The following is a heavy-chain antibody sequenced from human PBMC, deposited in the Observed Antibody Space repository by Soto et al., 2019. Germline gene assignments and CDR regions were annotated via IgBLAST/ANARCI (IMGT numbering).Heavy chain of an antibody. Sequence: SETLSLTCTVSGGSISSYYWSWIRQPPGKGLEWIGYIYYSGSTNYNPSLKSRVTISLDTSKNQFSLKLSSVTAADTAVYYCARDHYEGHRDYYYGMDVWGQGTTVTVSS. D-gene: IGHD4-17*01. J-gene: IGHJ6*02. CDR2: IYYSGST. CDR3: ARDHYEGHRDYYYGMDV. V-gene: IGHV4-59*01. CDR1: GGSISSYY.